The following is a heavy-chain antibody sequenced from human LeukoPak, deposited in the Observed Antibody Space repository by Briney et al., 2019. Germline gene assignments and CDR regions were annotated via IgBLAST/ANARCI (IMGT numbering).Heavy chain of an antibody. V-gene: IGHV3-48*02. Sequence: GGSLRLSCAASGFTFSSHNMNWVRQAPGKGLEWVSYISSLSSKIYYADSVKGRFTISRDNAKNSLYLQMNSLRDEDTAVYYCEGDFRFASDYWGQGTLVTVSS. CDR2: ISSLSSKI. CDR1: GFTFSSHN. J-gene: IGHJ4*02. D-gene: IGHD3-3*01. CDR3: EGDFRFASDY.